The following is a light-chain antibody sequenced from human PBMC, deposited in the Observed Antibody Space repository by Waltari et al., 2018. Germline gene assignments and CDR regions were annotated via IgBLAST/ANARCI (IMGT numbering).Light chain of an antibody. CDR2: AAS. Sequence: DIQMTQSPSSLSAAVGDRLIITCRGSQKIENYLNCYQHKPGGAPKLLLYAASSLQSGFPSRFSSSGAGTDFTLTISNLQPEEFATYYCQQTYSTPTITFGQGTRLDI. J-gene: IGKJ5*01. V-gene: IGKV1-39*01. CDR3: QQTYSTPTIT. CDR1: QKIENY.